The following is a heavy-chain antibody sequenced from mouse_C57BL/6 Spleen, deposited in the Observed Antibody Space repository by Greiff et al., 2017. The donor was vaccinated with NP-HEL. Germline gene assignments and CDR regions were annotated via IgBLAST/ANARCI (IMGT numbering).Heavy chain of an antibody. CDR2: IYPGSGST. J-gene: IGHJ2*01. CDR1: GYTFTSYW. Sequence: VQLQQSGAELVKPGASVKMSCKASGYTFTSYWITWVKQRPGQGLEWIGDIYPGSGSTNYNEKCKSKATLTVDTSSSTPYMQLSSLTSEDSAVYYCARSPLPDYSDYWGQGTTLTVSS. D-gene: IGHD5-5*01. V-gene: IGHV1-55*01. CDR3: ARSPLPDYSDY.